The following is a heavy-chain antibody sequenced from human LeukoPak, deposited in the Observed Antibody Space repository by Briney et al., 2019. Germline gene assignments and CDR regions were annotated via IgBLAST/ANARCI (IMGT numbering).Heavy chain of an antibody. Sequence: SETLSLTCTVSGGSISGYYWSWIRQSPGRGLVWIGYIYYSGSTNYNPSLKSRVTISIDMSGNQFSLKLSSVTAEDTALYYCARHFTYFYDSSGYPRDAFDIWGRGTTVTVSS. V-gene: IGHV4-59*08. CDR1: GGSISGYY. J-gene: IGHJ3*02. CDR2: IYYSGST. D-gene: IGHD3-22*01. CDR3: ARHFTYFYDSSGYPRDAFDI.